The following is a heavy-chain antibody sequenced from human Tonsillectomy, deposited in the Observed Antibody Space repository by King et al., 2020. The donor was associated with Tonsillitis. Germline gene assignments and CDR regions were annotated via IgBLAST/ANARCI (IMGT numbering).Heavy chain of an antibody. CDR1: GVSMRTTY. CDR2: VYASGKT. Sequence: PMQESGPGLVKPSETLSLTCTVSGVSMRTTYWSWIRRPAGKGLEWIGRVYASGKTYHNPSLKSRVAMSIDTSKNQFSLRLSSVTAADTAVYYCARDRGDYYDSATYDPLYFESWGQGTLVTVSS. CDR3: ARDRGDYYDSATYDPLYFES. D-gene: IGHD3-22*01. V-gene: IGHV4-4*07. J-gene: IGHJ4*02.